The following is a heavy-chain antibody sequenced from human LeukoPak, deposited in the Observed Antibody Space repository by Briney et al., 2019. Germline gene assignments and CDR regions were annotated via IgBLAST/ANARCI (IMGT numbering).Heavy chain of an antibody. CDR2: ISTYNGNT. CDR1: GYTFTNYW. CDR3: ARSGHRRYYYASGPDY. J-gene: IGHJ4*02. D-gene: IGHD3-10*01. Sequence: ASVKVSCKASGYTFTNYWISWVRQAPGQGLEWMGWISTYNGNTKYTQNLQGRVTMTTDTSTSTAYMVLTSLRSDDTAVYYCARSGHRRYYYASGPDYWGQGTLVIVSS. V-gene: IGHV1-18*01.